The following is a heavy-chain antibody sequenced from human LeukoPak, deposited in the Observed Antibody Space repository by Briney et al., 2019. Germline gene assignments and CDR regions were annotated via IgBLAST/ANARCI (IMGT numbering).Heavy chain of an antibody. J-gene: IGHJ4*02. Sequence: SETLSLTCTVSGGSISSDYWSWIRQPPGKRLEWIGYIYNNGGTNYNPSLKSRVAISVDTSKNQFSLKLSSVTAADTAVYYCARELGARSIDHWGRGTLVTVSS. D-gene: IGHD6-6*01. CDR1: GGSISSDY. CDR2: IYNNGGT. V-gene: IGHV4-59*01. CDR3: ARELGARSIDH.